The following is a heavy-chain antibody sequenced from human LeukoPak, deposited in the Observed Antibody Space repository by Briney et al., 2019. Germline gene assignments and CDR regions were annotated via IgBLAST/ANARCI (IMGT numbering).Heavy chain of an antibody. V-gene: IGHV4-59*01. Sequence: SETLSLTCTVSGGSISNYCWSWIRQPPGKGLEWIGYIYNSGSTNYNPSLKSRVTISVDTSKNQFSLKLSSVTPADTAVYYCARGSTYWYFDLWGRGTLVTVSS. CDR1: GGSISNYC. CDR2: IYNSGST. J-gene: IGHJ2*01. CDR3: ARGSTYWYFDL.